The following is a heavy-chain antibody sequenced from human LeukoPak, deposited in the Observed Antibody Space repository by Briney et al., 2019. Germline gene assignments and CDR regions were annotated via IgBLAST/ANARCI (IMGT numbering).Heavy chain of an antibody. Sequence: SETLSLTCAVYGGSFSGYYWSWIRQPPGKGLEWIGEINHCGSTNYNPSLKSRVTISVDTSKNQFSLKLSSVTAADTAVYYCAREDYGGNSDFDYWGQGTLVTVSS. CDR3: AREDYGGNSDFDY. CDR2: INHCGST. CDR1: GGSFSGYY. J-gene: IGHJ4*02. D-gene: IGHD4-23*01. V-gene: IGHV4-34*01.